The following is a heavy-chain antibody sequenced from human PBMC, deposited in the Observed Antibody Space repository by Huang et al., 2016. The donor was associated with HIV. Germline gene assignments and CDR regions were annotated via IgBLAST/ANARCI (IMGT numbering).Heavy chain of an antibody. J-gene: IGHJ3*02. Sequence: EVQLVESGGGLVKPGGSLRLSCAASGFTFSNAWMSWVRQAPGKGLEWGGRSKSKTDGGTKDYAETVKGRFTISRDDSKNTLYLQMNSLKTEDTAVYYCTTESESSGWTMDHDAFDIWGQGTMVTVSS. CDR2: SKSKTDGGTK. CDR3: TTESESSGWTMDHDAFDI. V-gene: IGHV3-15*01. CDR1: GFTFSNAW. D-gene: IGHD6-19*01.